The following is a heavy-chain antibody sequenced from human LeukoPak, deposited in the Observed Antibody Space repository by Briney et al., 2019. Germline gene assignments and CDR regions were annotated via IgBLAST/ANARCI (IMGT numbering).Heavy chain of an antibody. V-gene: IGHV3-66*01. CDR1: GFTVSSSY. J-gene: IGHJ4*02. CDR2: IYDGGTT. CDR3: ARVGVGTVTTWDY. Sequence: GGSLRLSCAASGFTVSSSYMSWVRQAPGKGLEWVSSIYDGGTTHHADSLKGRFTISRDNSKNTLYLQTNSLTAEDTAVYYCARVGVGTVTTWDYWDQGTLVTVSS. D-gene: IGHD4-17*01.